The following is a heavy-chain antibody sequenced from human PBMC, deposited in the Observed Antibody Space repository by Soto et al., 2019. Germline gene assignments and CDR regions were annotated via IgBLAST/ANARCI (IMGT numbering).Heavy chain of an antibody. V-gene: IGHV4-39*01. J-gene: IGHJ4*02. CDR2: IYYSGST. CDR1: GGSISSSSYY. CDR3: ASWQVARVVAFDY. D-gene: IGHD3-10*01. Sequence: SETLSLTCTVSGGSISSSSYYWGWIRLPPGKGLEWIGSIYYSGSTYYNPSLKSRVTISVDTSKNQFSLKLSSVTAADTAVYYCASWQVARVVAFDYWGQGTLVTVPQ.